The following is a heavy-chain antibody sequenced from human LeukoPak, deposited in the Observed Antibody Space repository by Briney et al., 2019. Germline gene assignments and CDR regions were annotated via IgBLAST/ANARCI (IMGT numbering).Heavy chain of an antibody. CDR2: IRQDGSER. J-gene: IGHJ4*02. Sequence: GGSLRLSCAASGFIFSNYWMTWVRQAPGKGLEWVAHIRQDGSERHYVDSVKDRFTISRDNAKNSLDLQMDSLRAEDTAVYYCARDWGSTGYDLYNSWGQGTLVTVSS. CDR1: GFIFSNYW. V-gene: IGHV3-7*01. D-gene: IGHD5-12*01. CDR3: ARDWGSTGYDLYNS.